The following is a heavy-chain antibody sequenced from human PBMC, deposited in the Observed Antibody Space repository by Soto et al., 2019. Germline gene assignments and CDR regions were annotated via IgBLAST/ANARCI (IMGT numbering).Heavy chain of an antibody. CDR3: ARESSGGFGEPYFFDC. CDR1: GFTFDDYG. J-gene: IGHJ4*02. D-gene: IGHD3-10*01. CDR2: INWNGGST. Sequence: GGSLRLSCAASGFTFDDYGMSWVRQAPGKGLEWVSGINWNGGSTGYADSVKGRFTISRDNAKNSLYLQMNSLRAEDTALYYCARESSGGFGEPYFFDCWGQGTLVTVSS. V-gene: IGHV3-20*04.